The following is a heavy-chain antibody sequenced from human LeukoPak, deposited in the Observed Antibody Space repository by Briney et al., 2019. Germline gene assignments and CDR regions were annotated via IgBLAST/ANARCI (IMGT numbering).Heavy chain of an antibody. CDR2: MSGNGVRT. V-gene: IGHV3-23*01. J-gene: IGHJ6*02. CDR1: GFSFINYA. Sequence: GGSLRLSCAASGFSFINYAMSWVRQAPGRGLEWVSGMSGNGVRTFYADSVKGRFTISRDNAKNTVYLQMNSLRAEDTAVYYCARNHWNYVYYGMDVWGQGTTVTVSS. D-gene: IGHD1-1*01. CDR3: ARNHWNYVYYGMDV.